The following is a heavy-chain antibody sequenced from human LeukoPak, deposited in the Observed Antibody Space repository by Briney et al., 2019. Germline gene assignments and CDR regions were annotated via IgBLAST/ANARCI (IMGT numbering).Heavy chain of an antibody. Sequence: ASVKVSCKASGYTFTSYGISWVRQAPGQGLEWMGWISAYNGNTNYAQKLQGRVTMTTDTSTSTAYMELSSLRSEDTAVYYCARSYFDSSGYYYDRQFFDYWGQGTLVTVSS. CDR1: GYTFTSYG. D-gene: IGHD3-22*01. CDR2: ISAYNGNT. CDR3: ARSYFDSSGYYYDRQFFDY. J-gene: IGHJ4*02. V-gene: IGHV1-18*01.